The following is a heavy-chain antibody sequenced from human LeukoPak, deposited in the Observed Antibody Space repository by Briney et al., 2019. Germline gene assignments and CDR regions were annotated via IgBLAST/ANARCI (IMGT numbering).Heavy chain of an antibody. CDR3: ARDGPHLWVGELLSPYYFDY. CDR1: GDSVSSNSAA. D-gene: IGHD3-10*01. Sequence: SQTLSLTCAISGDSVSSNSAAWNWIRQSPSRGLEWLGRTYYRSKWYNDYAVSVKGRITIYPDTSKNQFSLQLNSVTPEDTAVYYCARDGPHLWVGELLSPYYFDYWGQGTLVTVSS. CDR2: TYYRSKWYN. J-gene: IGHJ4*02. V-gene: IGHV6-1*01.